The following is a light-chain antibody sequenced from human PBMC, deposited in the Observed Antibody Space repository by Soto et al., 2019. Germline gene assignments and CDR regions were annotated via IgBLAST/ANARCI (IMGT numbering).Light chain of an antibody. CDR2: DVS. J-gene: IGLJ1*01. Sequence: QSVLTQPASVSGSPGQSITISCTGTSSDVGGYNYVSRYQQHPGKAPKLMIYDVSNRPSGVSNRFSGSKSGNTASLTISGLQAEDEADYYCSSYTSRSTLVFGTGTKVTVL. CDR3: SSYTSRSTLV. CDR1: SSDVGGYNY. V-gene: IGLV2-14*01.